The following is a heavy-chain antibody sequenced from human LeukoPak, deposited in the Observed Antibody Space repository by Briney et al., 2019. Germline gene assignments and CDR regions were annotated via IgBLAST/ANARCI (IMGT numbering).Heavy chain of an antibody. CDR1: GGPFSGYY. D-gene: IGHD6-19*01. CDR3: AVPGIAVAGYFQH. V-gene: IGHV4-34*01. CDR2: INHSGST. J-gene: IGHJ1*01. Sequence: PSETLSLTCAVYGGPFSGYYWSWIRQPPGKGLEWIGEINHSGSTNYNPSLKSRVTISVDTSKNQFSLKLSSVTAADTAVYYCAVPGIAVAGYFQHWGQGTLVTVSS.